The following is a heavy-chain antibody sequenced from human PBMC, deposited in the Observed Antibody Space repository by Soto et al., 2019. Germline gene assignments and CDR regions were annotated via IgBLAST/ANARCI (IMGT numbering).Heavy chain of an antibody. V-gene: IGHV4-4*07. Sequence: SETLSLTCTVSGDSLSTYYWSWIRQPAGERLEWIGRIHDTGRTNYDPSLKSRVTMSVDTSKNQFSLRVNSVTAADTAVYYCARESVSGTYRFDSWGQGTLVTVSS. CDR1: GDSLSTYY. J-gene: IGHJ4*02. D-gene: IGHD3-16*02. CDR2: IHDTGRT. CDR3: ARESVSGTYRFDS.